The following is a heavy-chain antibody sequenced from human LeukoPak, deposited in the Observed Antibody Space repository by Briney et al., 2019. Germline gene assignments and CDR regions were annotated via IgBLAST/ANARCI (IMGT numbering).Heavy chain of an antibody. Sequence: ASVKDSCKASGYTFTSYGISWVRQAPGQGLEWMGWISAYNGNTNYAQKLQGRVTMTTDTSTSTAYMELRSLRSDDTAVYYCARVPPGASSSWYILFDNWFDPWGQGTLVTVSS. J-gene: IGHJ5*02. CDR2: ISAYNGNT. CDR3: ARVPPGASSSWYILFDNWFDP. V-gene: IGHV1-18*01. CDR1: GYTFTSYG. D-gene: IGHD6-13*01.